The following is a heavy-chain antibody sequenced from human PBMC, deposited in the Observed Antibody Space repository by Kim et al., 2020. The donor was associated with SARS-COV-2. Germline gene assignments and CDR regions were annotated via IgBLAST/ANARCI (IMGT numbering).Heavy chain of an antibody. Sequence: SETLSLTCAVYGGSFSGYYWSWIRQPPGKGLEWIGEINHSGSTNYNPSLKSRVTISVDTSKNQFSLKLSSVTAADTAVYYCAREPRITMVRGVIRPELRFDPWGQGTLVTVSS. CDR1: GGSFSGYY. V-gene: IGHV4-34*01. CDR2: INHSGST. D-gene: IGHD3-10*01. J-gene: IGHJ5*02. CDR3: AREPRITMVRGVIRPELRFDP.